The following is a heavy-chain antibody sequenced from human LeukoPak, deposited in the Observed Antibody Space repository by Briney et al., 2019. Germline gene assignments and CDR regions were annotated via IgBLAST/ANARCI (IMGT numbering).Heavy chain of an antibody. CDR2: ISGDGVGS. J-gene: IGHJ4*02. CDR1: GFTFNNYG. CDR3: AKERSRDFWSGSYGADY. D-gene: IGHD3-3*01. Sequence: GGSLRVSCAASGFTFNNYGMNWVRQAPGKGLEWVSGISGDGVGSFYAHSVKGRFTISRDNSKNTVSLQMKSLRAEDTAVYYCAKERSRDFWSGSYGADYWGQGTLVTVSS. V-gene: IGHV3-23*01.